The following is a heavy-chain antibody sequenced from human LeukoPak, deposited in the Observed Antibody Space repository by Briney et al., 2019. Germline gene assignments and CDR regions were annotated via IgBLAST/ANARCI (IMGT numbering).Heavy chain of an antibody. CDR2: IIHIFGTA. J-gene: IGHJ4*02. D-gene: IGHD3-10*01. Sequence: SVKVSCKASRGTFSSYAISWVRQAPGQGLAWMGGIIHIFGTAKHAQKFQGRVTITADESTSTAYMELSSLRSEDTAVYYCARIPGESYYFDYWGQGTLVTVSS. V-gene: IGHV1-69*01. CDR3: ARIPGESYYFDY. CDR1: RGTFSSYA.